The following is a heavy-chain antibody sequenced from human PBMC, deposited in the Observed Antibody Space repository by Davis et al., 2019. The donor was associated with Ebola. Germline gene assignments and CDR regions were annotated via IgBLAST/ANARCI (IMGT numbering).Heavy chain of an antibody. CDR1: GGSFSGYY. J-gene: IGHJ4*02. Sequence: PSETLSLTCAVYGGSFSGYYWTWIRQPPGKGLEWIGEMNHSGSTNYNPSLKSRVTISVDTSKNQFSLKLSSVTAADTAVYYCARETTGGLGYDSRGTSFDYWGQGTLVTVSS. CDR3: ARETTGGLGYDSRGTSFDY. CDR2: MNHSGST. V-gene: IGHV4-34*01. D-gene: IGHD3-22*01.